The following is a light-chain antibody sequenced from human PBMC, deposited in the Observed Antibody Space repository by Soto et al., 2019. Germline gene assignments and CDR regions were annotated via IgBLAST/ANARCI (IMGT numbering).Light chain of an antibody. CDR2: GAS. CDR3: QQYDSVFT. J-gene: IGKJ5*01. V-gene: IGKV1-33*01. Sequence: QVTPSPSTLSASVGDRVTITVLAIQNIYTWLAWYQQKPVIAPKLLIYGASNLETGVPSRFSGSGSGTDFTFTISSLQAEDIATYFCQQYDSVFTFGQGTRLEIK. CDR1: QNIYTW.